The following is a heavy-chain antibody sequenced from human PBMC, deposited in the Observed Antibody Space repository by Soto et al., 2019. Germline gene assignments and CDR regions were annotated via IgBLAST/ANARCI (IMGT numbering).Heavy chain of an antibody. CDR1: GYTFTICY. CDR3: ARGYLPWYYDSSAWFDH. Sequence: XSVKISCQASGYTFTICYMHWVRQAPGQGLEWMGIINPSGGSTSYAQKFQGRVTMTRDTSTSTVYMELSSLRSEDTAVYYCARGYLPWYYDSSAWFDHWGQGTLVTVSS. CDR2: INPSGGST. D-gene: IGHD3-22*01. V-gene: IGHV1-46*01. J-gene: IGHJ5*02.